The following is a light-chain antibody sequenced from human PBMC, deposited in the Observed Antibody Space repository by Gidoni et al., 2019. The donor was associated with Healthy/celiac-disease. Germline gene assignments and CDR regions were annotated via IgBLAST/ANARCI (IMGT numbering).Light chain of an antibody. CDR3: QQFNSYPWT. J-gene: IGKJ1*01. CDR1: QSISSW. CDR2: KAS. V-gene: IGKV1-5*03. Sequence: DIQLTQSPSTLSASVGDRVTITCRASQSISSWLAWYQQKPGKAPKLLIYKASTLESGVPSRFSGSGSGTKFTLTISSLQPDDFATYYCQQFNSYPWTFGQGTKGEIK.